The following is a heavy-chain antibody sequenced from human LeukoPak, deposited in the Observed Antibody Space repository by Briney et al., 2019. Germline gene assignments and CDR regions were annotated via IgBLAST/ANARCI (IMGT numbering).Heavy chain of an antibody. CDR1: GYTFTGYY. CDR2: INPNSGGT. Sequence: VASAKVSCKASGYTFTGYYMHWVRQAPGQGLEWMGRINPNSGGTNYAQKFQGWVTMTRDTSISTAYMELSRLRSDDTAVYYCARDLRKGNSYYGSGSPFMDVWGQGTTVTVSS. CDR3: ARDLRKGNSYYGSGSPFMDV. V-gene: IGHV1-2*04. D-gene: IGHD3-10*01. J-gene: IGHJ6*02.